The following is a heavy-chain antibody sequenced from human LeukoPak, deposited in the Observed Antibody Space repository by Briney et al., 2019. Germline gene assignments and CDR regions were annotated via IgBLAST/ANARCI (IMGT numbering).Heavy chain of an antibody. V-gene: IGHV3-23*01. CDR1: GFTFSSYA. D-gene: IGHD3-10*01. CDR3: AKDAYGSGSYPDY. CDR2: ISGSGGST. J-gene: IGHJ4*02. Sequence: SGGSLRLSYAASGFTFSSYAMSWVRQAPGKGLEWVSAISGSGGSTYYADSVKGRFTISRDNSKNTLYLQMNSLRAEDTAVYYCAKDAYGSGSYPDYWGQGTLVTVSS.